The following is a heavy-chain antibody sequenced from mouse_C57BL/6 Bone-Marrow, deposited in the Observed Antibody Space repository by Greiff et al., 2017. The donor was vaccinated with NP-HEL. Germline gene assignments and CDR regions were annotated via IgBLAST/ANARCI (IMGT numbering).Heavy chain of an antibody. J-gene: IGHJ2*01. CDR1: GFTIKNTY. CDR2: IDPANGNT. D-gene: IGHD6-2*01. CDR3: AIVWYSDY. Sequence: VQLQQSVAELVRPGASVKLSCTASGFTIKNTYMHWVKQRPEQGLEWIGRIDPANGNTKYAPKFQGQATITADTSSNTAYLQLSSLTSEDTAIYYCAIVWYSDYWGQGTTLTVSS. V-gene: IGHV14-3*01.